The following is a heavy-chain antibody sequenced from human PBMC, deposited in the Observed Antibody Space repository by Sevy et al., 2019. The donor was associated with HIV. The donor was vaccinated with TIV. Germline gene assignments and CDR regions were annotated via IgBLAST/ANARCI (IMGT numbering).Heavy chain of an antibody. V-gene: IGHV3-30-3*01. CDR2: ITYDGCDT. Sequence: GGSLRLSCAASGFAFSNYYAMHWVRQAPGKGLEWVALITYDGCDTYYEDSVKGRFTVSRDNFKNTMFLQMNSLTTEDTAVYYCARPRANYVDHYFFYAMDVWGQGTTVTVSS. CDR1: GFAFSNYYA. CDR3: ARPRANYVDHYFFYAMDV. J-gene: IGHJ6*02. D-gene: IGHD4-17*01.